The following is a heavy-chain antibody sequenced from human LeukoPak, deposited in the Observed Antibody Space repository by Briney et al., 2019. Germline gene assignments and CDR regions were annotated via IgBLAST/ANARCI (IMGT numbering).Heavy chain of an antibody. CDR3: ARDRVESADFYFDY. Sequence: GGSLRLSCAASGFTFSSYGMHWVRQAPGKGLEWVAVIWYGGSNKYYADSVKGRFTISRDNSKNTLYLQINSLRAEDTAVYYCARDRVESADFYFDYWGQGTLVTVSS. CDR1: GFTFSSYG. J-gene: IGHJ4*02. CDR2: IWYGGSNK. V-gene: IGHV3-33*01.